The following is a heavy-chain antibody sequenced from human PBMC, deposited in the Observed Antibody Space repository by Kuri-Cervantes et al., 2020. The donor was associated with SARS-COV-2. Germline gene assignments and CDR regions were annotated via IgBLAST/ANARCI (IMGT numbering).Heavy chain of an antibody. CDR2: INHSGST. CDR3: AREGQDPGELLRWFDP. Sequence: ESLKISCAASGFTFSSYSMNWVRQPPGKGLEWIGEINHSGSTNYNPSLKSRVTISVDTSKNQFSLKLSSVTAADTAVYYCAREGQDPGELLRWFDPWGQGTLVTVSS. D-gene: IGHD3-10*01. J-gene: IGHJ5*02. V-gene: IGHV4-34*01. CDR1: GFTFSSYS.